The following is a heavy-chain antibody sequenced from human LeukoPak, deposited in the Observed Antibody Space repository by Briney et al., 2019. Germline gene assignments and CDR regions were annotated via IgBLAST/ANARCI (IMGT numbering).Heavy chain of an antibody. CDR3: TSGSYYKYYFAY. CDR2: ISSSGSTI. J-gene: IGHJ4*02. V-gene: IGHV3-11*04. CDR1: GFTFSDYY. D-gene: IGHD3-10*01. Sequence: PGGSLRLSCAASGFTFSDYYMSWIRQAPGKGLEWVSYISSSGSTIYYADSVKGRFTISRDNAKNSLYLQMNSLRAEDTAVYYCTSGSYYKYYFAYWGQGTLVTVSS.